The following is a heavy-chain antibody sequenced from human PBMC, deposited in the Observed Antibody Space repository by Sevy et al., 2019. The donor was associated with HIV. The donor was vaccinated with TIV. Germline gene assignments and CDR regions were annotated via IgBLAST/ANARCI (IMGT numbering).Heavy chain of an antibody. D-gene: IGHD7-27*01. CDR3: ASANWASRDGFDV. CDR2: VNLNNGGT. CDR1: GYTFTAYY. V-gene: IGHV1-2*02. J-gene: IGHJ3*01. Sequence: ASVKVSCKASGYTFTAYYMRWVRQAPGQGLEWMGWVNLNNGGTNYAQKFQGRVTMTRDTSISTAYMEVSRLGSDDTAVYYCASANWASRDGFDVWGQGTLVTVSS.